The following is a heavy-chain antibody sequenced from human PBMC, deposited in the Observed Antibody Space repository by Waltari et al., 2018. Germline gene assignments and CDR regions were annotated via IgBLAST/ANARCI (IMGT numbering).Heavy chain of an antibody. V-gene: IGHV1-69*05. CDR1: GGTFSSYA. Sequence: QVQLVQSGAEVKKPGSSVKVSCKASGGTFSSYAISWVRQAPGQGLEWMGGIIPIFGTANYAQKFQGRVTITTDESTSTAYMELSSLRSEDTAVYYCARDSGQVVLWFRELSGGAFDIWGQGTMVTVSS. CDR3: ARDSGQVVLWFRELSGGAFDI. J-gene: IGHJ3*02. CDR2: IIPIFGTA. D-gene: IGHD3-10*01.